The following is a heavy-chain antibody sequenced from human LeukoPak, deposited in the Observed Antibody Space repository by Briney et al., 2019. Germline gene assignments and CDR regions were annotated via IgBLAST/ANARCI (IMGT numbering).Heavy chain of an antibody. J-gene: IGHJ6*03. V-gene: IGHV4-59*12. CDR1: GGSISSYY. CDR3: AGDLAMVRGIITEPYYYMDV. CDR2: IYYSGST. D-gene: IGHD3-10*01. Sequence: PSETLSLTCTVSGGSISSYYWSWIRQPPGKGLEWIGYIYYSGSTNYNPSLKSRVTISVDTSKNQFSLKLSSVTAADTAVYYCAGDLAMVRGIITEPYYYMDVWGKGTTVTISS.